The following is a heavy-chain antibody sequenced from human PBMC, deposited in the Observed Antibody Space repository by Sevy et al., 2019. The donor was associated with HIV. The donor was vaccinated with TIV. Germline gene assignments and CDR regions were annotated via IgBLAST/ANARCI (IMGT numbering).Heavy chain of an antibody. D-gene: IGHD3-22*01. CDR3: ARDRPGDSRMDV. V-gene: IGHV3-48*03. CDR1: GFTFSSYE. Sequence: GSLRLSCAASGFTFSSYEMNWVRQAPGKGLEWVSYISSSGSPIYYADSVKGRFTISRDNAKNSLYLQMNSLRAEDTGLYYCARDRPGDSRMDVWGQGTTVTVSS. J-gene: IGHJ6*02. CDR2: ISSSGSPI.